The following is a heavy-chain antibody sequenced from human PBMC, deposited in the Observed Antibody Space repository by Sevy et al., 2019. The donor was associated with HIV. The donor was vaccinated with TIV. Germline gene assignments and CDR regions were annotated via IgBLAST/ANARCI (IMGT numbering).Heavy chain of an antibody. V-gene: IGHV4-59*01. CDR2: IYYSGST. J-gene: IGHJ6*03. D-gene: IGHD3-10*01. CDR3: ARVVYYGSGSYYYYYYYYMDV. Sequence: SETLSLTCTVSGGSISSYYWSWIRQPPGKGLEWIGYIYYSGSTNYNPSLKSRVTISVETSKNQFSLKLSSVTAADTAVYYCARVVYYGSGSYYYYYYYYMDVWGKGTTVTVSS. CDR1: GGSISSYY.